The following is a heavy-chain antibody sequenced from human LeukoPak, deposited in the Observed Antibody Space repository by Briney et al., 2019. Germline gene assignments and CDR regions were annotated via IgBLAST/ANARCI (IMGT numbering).Heavy chain of an antibody. CDR2: IYYSGST. J-gene: IGHJ4*02. CDR1: GVSVSSGSYY. D-gene: IGHD6-19*01. V-gene: IGHV4-61*01. Sequence: SETLSLTCTVSGVSVSSGSYYWSWLRQPPGKGLEWIGYIYYSGSTNYNPSLRSRVTISVDTSKNQFSLKLSSVTAADTAVYYCARVRDSSGWYGGDYWGQGTLVTVSS. CDR3: ARVRDSSGWYGGDY.